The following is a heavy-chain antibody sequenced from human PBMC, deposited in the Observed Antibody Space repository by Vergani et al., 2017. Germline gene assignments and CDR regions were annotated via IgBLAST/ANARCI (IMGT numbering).Heavy chain of an antibody. CDR1: GGSISSYY. V-gene: IGHV4-59*01. CDR3: AKGGIVVVPAATPFDY. D-gene: IGHD2-2*02. Sequence: QVQLQESGPGLVKPSETLSLTCTVSGGSISSYYWSWIRQPPGKGLEWIGYIYYSGSTNYNPSLKSRVTISVDTSKNQFSLKLSSVTAADTAVYYCAKGGIVVVPAATPFDYWGQGTLVTVSS. J-gene: IGHJ4*02. CDR2: IYYSGST.